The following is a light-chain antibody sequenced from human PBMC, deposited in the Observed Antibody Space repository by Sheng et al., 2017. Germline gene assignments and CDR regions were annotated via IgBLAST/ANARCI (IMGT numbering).Light chain of an antibody. CDR2: EAS. J-gene: IGKJ1*01. Sequence: DIHMSQFPSNLSASIGDRVTFTCRASQSISRWLAWYQLKPGEAPKLLIHEASILDTGVPSRFSGSGSGTEFTLTISSLQHDDSASYYCQQYRNYSPTFGQGTKVE. V-gene: IGKV1-5*03. CDR1: QSISRW. CDR3: QQYRNYSPT.